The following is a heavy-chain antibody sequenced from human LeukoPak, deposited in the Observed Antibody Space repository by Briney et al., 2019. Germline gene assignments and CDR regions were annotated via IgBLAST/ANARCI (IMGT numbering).Heavy chain of an antibody. CDR1: GFTFSSYA. J-gene: IGHJ1*01. Sequence: GGSLRLSCAASGFTFSSYAMSWVRQAPGKGLEWVSAISGSGGSTYYADSVKGRFTISRDNSKNTLYLQMNSLRAEDTALYYCAKAVRYSSGWYYFQNWGQGTLVTVSS. V-gene: IGHV3-23*01. CDR2: ISGSGGST. D-gene: IGHD6-19*01. CDR3: AKAVRYSSGWYYFQN.